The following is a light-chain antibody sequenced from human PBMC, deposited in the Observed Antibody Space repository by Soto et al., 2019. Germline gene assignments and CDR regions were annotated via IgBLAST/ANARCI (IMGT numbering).Light chain of an antibody. V-gene: IGLV2-23*01. J-gene: IGLJ1*01. CDR1: SSDVGSYNL. CDR3: CSYAGSSTFV. CDR2: EGS. Sequence: QAVVTQPASVSGSPGQSITISCTGTSSDVGSYNLVSWYQQHPGKAPKLMIYEGSKRPSGLSNRFSGSKSGNTASLTISGLQAEDEADYYCCSYAGSSTFVFGTGTKVTVL.